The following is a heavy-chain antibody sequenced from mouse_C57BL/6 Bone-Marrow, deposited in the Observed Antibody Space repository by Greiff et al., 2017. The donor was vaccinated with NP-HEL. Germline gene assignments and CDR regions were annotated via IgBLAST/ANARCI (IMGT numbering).Heavy chain of an antibody. D-gene: IGHD1-1*01. V-gene: IGHV1-81*01. J-gene: IGHJ3*01. CDR2: IYPRSGNT. Sequence: QVQLKQSGAELARPGASVKLSCKASGYTFTSYGISWVKQRTGQGLEWIGEIYPRSGNTYYNEKFKGKATLTADKSSSTAYMELRSLTSEDSAVYFCAGLDYGSSLAWFAYWGQGTLVTVSA. CDR3: AGLDYGSSLAWFAY. CDR1: GYTFTSYG.